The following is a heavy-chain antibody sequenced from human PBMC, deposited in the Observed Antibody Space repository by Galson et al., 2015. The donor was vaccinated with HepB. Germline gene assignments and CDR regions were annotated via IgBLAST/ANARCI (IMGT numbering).Heavy chain of an antibody. CDR3: ARSGYSGYEDDAFDI. CDR2: IYYSGST. Sequence: QVQLQESGPGLVKPSETLSLTCTVSGGSVSSGSYYWSWIRQPPGKGLEWIGYIYYSGSTNYNPSLKSRVTISVDTSKNQFSLKLSSVTAADTAVYYCARSGYSGYEDDAFDIWGQGTMVTVSS. J-gene: IGHJ3*02. CDR1: GGSVSSGSYY. V-gene: IGHV4-61*01. D-gene: IGHD5-12*01.